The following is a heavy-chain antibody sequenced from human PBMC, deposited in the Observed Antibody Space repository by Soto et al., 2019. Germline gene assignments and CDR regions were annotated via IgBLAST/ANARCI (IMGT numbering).Heavy chain of an antibody. J-gene: IGHJ4*02. CDR2: ISSTTNYI. CDR3: ARESEDLTSNFDY. Sequence: EVQLVESGGGLVKPGGSLRLSCAASGFTYTRYSMNWVRQAPGEGLEWVSSISSTTNYIYYGDSMKGRFTISRDNAKNSLYLEMNSLRAEDTVVYYCARESEDLTSNFDYWGQGTLVTVSS. CDR1: GFTYTRYS. V-gene: IGHV3-21*06.